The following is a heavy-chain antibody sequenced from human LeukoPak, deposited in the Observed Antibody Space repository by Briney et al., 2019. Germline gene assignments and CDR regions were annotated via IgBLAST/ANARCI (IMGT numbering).Heavy chain of an antibody. CDR2: ETDGGTT. V-gene: IGHV3-15*01. CDR3: TTATVTTLFDY. J-gene: IGHJ4*02. CDR1: GFTFSNAW. D-gene: IGHD4-17*01. Sequence: PGGSLRLSCAASGFTFSNAWMSWVRQAPGKGLEWVGRETDGGTTDYAAPVKGRFTISRDDSKNTLYLQMNSLKTEDTAVYYCTTATVTTLFDYWGQGTLVTVSS.